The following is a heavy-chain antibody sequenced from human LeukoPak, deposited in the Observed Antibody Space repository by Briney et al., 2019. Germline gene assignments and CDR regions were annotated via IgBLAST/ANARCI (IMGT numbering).Heavy chain of an antibody. V-gene: IGHV1-46*01. CDR1: GYSFTNYY. J-gene: IGHJ4*02. Sequence: ASVRVSCEASGYSFTNYYMHWVRQAPGQGLEWMGMINPSGGSTTYAQKFQGRVTMTRDMSTSTVYMELSSLTSEDTVVYYCARTRGYYFDYWGQGTLVTVSS. CDR3: ARTRGYYFDY. CDR2: INPSGGST.